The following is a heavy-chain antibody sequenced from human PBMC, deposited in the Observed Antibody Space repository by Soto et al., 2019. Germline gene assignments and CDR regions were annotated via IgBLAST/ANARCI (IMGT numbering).Heavy chain of an antibody. CDR2: ISGSGGST. Sequence: GGSLRLSCAASGFTFSSYAMSWVRQAPGKGLEWVSAISGSGGSTYYADSVKGRFTISRDNSKNTLYLQMNSLRGEDTAVFYCARGTNGVVPAAIRRGYYGLDVWGQGTTVTVSS. J-gene: IGHJ6*02. V-gene: IGHV3-23*01. D-gene: IGHD2-2*01. CDR3: ARGTNGVVPAAIRRGYYGLDV. CDR1: GFTFSSYA.